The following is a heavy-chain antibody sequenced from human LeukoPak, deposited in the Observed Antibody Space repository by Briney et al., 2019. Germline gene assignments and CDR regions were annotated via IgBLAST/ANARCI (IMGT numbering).Heavy chain of an antibody. CDR2: IYYSGST. V-gene: IGHV4-59*01. CDR3: ARFYDSSGYLHFDY. J-gene: IGHJ4*02. Sequence: SSETLSLTCTVSGGSISSYYWSWIRPPPGKGLEWIGYIYYSGSTNYNPSLKRRVTISVDTSKNQFSLKLSSVTAADTAVYYCARFYDSSGYLHFDYWGQGTLVTVSS. CDR1: GGSISSYY. D-gene: IGHD3-22*01.